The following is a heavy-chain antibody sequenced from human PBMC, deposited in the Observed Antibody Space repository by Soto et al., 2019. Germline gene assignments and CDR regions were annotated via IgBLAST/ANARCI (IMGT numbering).Heavy chain of an antibody. D-gene: IGHD1-26*01. V-gene: IGHV1-2*02. J-gene: IGHJ4*02. CDR3: GRGRSGQIVVFY. Sequence: GASVKFYCKASGYTFTGHYIHWVRQAPEQGPEWMGEIGPESGATRYAQRFQGRVTMTRDMSITTVYMELNNLSPDDTAVYYCGRGRSGQIVVFYWGQGTPVTVSS. CDR1: GYTFTGHY. CDR2: IGPESGAT.